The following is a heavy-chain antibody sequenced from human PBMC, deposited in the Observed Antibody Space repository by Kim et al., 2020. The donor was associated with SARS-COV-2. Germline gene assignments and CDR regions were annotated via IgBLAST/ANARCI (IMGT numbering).Heavy chain of an antibody. V-gene: IGHV4-4*02. CDR1: GGSISSSNW. J-gene: IGHJ4*02. CDR3: ARTQLGYCSSTSCYGFDY. Sequence: SETLSLTCAVSGGSISSSNWWSWVRPPPGKGLEWIGEIYHSGSTNYNPSLKSRVTISVDKSKNQFSLKLSSVTAADTAVYYCARTQLGYCSSTSCYGFDYWGQGTLVTVSS. CDR2: IYHSGST. D-gene: IGHD2-2*01.